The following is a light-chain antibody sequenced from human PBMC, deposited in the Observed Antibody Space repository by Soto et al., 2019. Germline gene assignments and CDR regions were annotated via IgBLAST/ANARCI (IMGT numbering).Light chain of an antibody. Sequence: QSVLTQPPSASGTPGQRVTISCSGSISNIGSNTVNWYQQLPGTAPKLLIYSNNQLPSGVPDRFSGSKSGTSASLAISGLQSEDEADYYCAAWDDSLNGVVFGGGTKLIVL. J-gene: IGLJ2*01. CDR3: AAWDDSLNGVV. V-gene: IGLV1-44*01. CDR1: ISNIGSNT. CDR2: SNN.